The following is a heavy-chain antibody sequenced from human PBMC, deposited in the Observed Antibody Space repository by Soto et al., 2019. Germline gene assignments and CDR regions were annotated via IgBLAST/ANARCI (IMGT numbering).Heavy chain of an antibody. Sequence: SETLSLTCTVSGGSISSGDYYWIWIRQPPGKGLEWIGYIYYSGSTYYNPSLKSRVTISVDTSKNQFSLKLSSVTAADTAVYYCAVVVPAAMYLDPWGQGTLVTVSS. CDR1: GGSISSGDYY. CDR2: IYYSGST. V-gene: IGHV4-30-4*01. D-gene: IGHD2-2*01. J-gene: IGHJ5*02. CDR3: AVVVPAAMYLDP.